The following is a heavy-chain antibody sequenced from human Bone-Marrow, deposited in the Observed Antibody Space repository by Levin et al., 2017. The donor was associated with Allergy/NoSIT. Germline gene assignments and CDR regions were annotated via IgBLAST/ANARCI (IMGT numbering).Heavy chain of an antibody. Sequence: GESLKISCKASGYTFTSYDINWVRQATGQGLEWMGWMNPNSGNTGYAQKFQGRVTMTRNTSISTAYMELSSLRSEDTAVYYCARGAPQKLYCSGGSCPPAFRNWFDPWGQGTLVTVSS. CDR1: GYTFTSYD. D-gene: IGHD2-15*01. J-gene: IGHJ5*02. V-gene: IGHV1-8*01. CDR2: MNPNSGNT. CDR3: ARGAPQKLYCSGGSCPPAFRNWFDP.